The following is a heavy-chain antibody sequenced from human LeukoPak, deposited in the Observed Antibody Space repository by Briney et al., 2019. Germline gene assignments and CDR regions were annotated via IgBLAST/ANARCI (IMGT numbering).Heavy chain of an antibody. CDR3: ARDPYDYGDSYYDY. CDR2: ISSSSSYI. J-gene: IGHJ4*02. V-gene: IGHV3-21*01. CDR1: GFTFSSYS. Sequence: PGGPLRLSCAASGFTFSSYSMNWVRQAPGKGLEWVSSISSSSSYIYYADSVKGRFTISRDNAKNSLYLQMNSLRAEDTAVYYCARDPYDYGDSYYDYWGQGTLVTVSS. D-gene: IGHD4-17*01.